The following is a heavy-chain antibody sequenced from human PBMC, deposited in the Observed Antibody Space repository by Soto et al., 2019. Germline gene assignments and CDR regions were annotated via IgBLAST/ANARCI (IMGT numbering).Heavy chain of an antibody. CDR2: IYYSGST. V-gene: IGHV4-31*03. CDR1: GGSISSGGYY. Sequence: QVQLQESGPGLVKPSQTLSLTCTVSGGSISSGGYYWSWIRQHPGKGLEWIGYIYYSGSTYHNPSLKSRVTISVDTSKNQFSLKLSSVTAADTAVYYCARAYYDILTGYYNLDYWGQGTLVTVSS. J-gene: IGHJ4*02. CDR3: ARAYYDILTGYYNLDY. D-gene: IGHD3-9*01.